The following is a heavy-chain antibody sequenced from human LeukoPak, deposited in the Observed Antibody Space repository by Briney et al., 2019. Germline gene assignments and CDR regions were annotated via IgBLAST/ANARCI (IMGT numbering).Heavy chain of an antibody. J-gene: IGHJ4*02. CDR2: ISGVGDTA. D-gene: IGHD1-26*01. CDR1: GFIFSSYA. V-gene: IGHV3-23*01. Sequence: GGSLRLSCAASGFIFSSYALSWVRQAPGKGLECVSSISGVGDTAYYADSVKGRFTISRDNAKNSLYLQMNSLRADDTAVYYCARARGGSNSDYWGQGTLVTVSS. CDR3: ARARGGSNSDY.